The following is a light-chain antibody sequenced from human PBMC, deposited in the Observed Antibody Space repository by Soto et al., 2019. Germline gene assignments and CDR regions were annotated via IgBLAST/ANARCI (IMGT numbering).Light chain of an antibody. Sequence: EVVLTQSPGTLSLSPGERATLSCRASQSVADSYLAWYQQKPGRAPRLLFYAATRRATGIPDRFSGSGSGTDFTLTISTLEPDDFAVYYWHQFGSSPEKFGQGTKVE. V-gene: IGKV3-20*01. CDR2: AAT. CDR1: QSVADSY. CDR3: HQFGSSPEK. J-gene: IGKJ1*01.